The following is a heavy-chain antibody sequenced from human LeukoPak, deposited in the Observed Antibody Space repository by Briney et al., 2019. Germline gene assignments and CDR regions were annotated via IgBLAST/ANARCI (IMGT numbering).Heavy chain of an antibody. CDR1: GGTFSSYA. CDR3: ARARHGVSYEPYFDN. CDR2: IIPIFGTA. J-gene: IGHJ4*02. V-gene: IGHV1-69*13. Sequence: ASVKVSCKASGGTFSSYAISWVRPAPGQGLEWMGGIIPIFGTANYAQKFQGGVTITADESTSTAYMELSSLRSEDTAVYYCARARHGVSYEPYFDNWGQGTLITVSS. D-gene: IGHD3-22*01.